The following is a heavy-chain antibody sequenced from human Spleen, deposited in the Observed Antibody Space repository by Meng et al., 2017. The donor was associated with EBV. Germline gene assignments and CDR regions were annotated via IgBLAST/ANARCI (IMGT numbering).Heavy chain of an antibody. Sequence: EVQLVESXXGLVQPGGSRKLACAASGFTFSGSAMSWVRQASGKGLEWVGRIRSKTNSYATAYAASVKGRFTISRDDSKNTAYLQMNSLKTEDTAVYYCTRPDNYYDSLDYWGQGTLVTVSS. CDR1: GFTFSGSA. CDR2: IRSKTNSYAT. V-gene: IGHV3-73*02. J-gene: IGHJ4*02. D-gene: IGHD3-22*01. CDR3: TRPDNYYDSLDY.